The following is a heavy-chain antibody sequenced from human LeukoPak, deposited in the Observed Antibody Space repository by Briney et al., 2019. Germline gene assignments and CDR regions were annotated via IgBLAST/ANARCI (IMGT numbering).Heavy chain of an antibody. D-gene: IGHD3-22*01. J-gene: IGHJ3*02. CDR2: ISGSGGST. V-gene: IGHV3-23*01. Sequence: PGGSLRLSCAASGFTFSSYAMSWVRQAPGKGLEWVSAISGSGGSTYYADSVKGRFTISRDNSKNTLYLQMNSLRAEDTAVYYCAKYRITMIVVGGAFDIRGQGTMVTVSS. CDR1: GFTFSSYA. CDR3: AKYRITMIVVGGAFDI.